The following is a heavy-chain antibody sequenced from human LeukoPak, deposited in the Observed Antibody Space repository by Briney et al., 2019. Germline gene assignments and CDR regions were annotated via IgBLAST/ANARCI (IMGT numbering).Heavy chain of an antibody. J-gene: IGHJ6*02. CDR3: ARGKMRDENLGYCSGGSCYSDYFGMDV. V-gene: IGHV3-20*04. D-gene: IGHD2-15*01. Sequence: GGSLRLSCAASGFTFDDYDMNWVRQAPGMGLEWVSCIDWNGGGTGYADYVKGRFTISRDNAKKSLYLQMNSLRVEDTAMYYCARGKMRDENLGYCSGGSCYSDYFGMDVWGQGTTVTVS. CDR1: GFTFDDYD. CDR2: IDWNGGGT.